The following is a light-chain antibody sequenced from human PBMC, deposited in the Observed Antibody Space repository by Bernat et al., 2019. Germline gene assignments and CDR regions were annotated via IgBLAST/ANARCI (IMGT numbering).Light chain of an antibody. J-gene: IGLJ2*01. CDR2: DVS. CDR1: RSDVGAYNY. V-gene: IGLV2-14*03. CDR3: NSVSTTTTPVV. Sequence: QSALTQPASVSGSPGQSVTISCTGTRSDVGAYNYVSWYQQLPGKAPKLMIYDVSNRPSGVSNRFSGPKSGNTASLTISGLQAEDEADYFCNSVSTTTTPVVFGGGTKLTVL.